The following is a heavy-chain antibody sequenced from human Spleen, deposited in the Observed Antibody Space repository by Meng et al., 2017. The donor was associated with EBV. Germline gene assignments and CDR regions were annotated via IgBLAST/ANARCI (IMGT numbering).Heavy chain of an antibody. J-gene: IGHJ5*02. V-gene: IGHV1-8*01. CDR3: ARDVYGSGSYRSDP. CDR2: MNPDSGDT. D-gene: IGHD3-10*01. CDR1: GYTFTRYD. Sequence: VQLVQSGAEVKKPGASVTVSCKASGYTFTRYDINWVRQAPGQGLEWMGWMNPDSGDTGYAQKFQGRVTMTRDTSINTAYMDLSNLKSEDTALYYCARDVYGSGSYRSDPWGQGTLVTVSS.